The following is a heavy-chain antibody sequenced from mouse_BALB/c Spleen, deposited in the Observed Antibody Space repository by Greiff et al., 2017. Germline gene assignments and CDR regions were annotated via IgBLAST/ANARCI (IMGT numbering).Heavy chain of an antibody. J-gene: IGHJ2*01. D-gene: IGHD3-2*02. Sequence: EVQGVESGGDLVKPGGSLKLSCAASGFTFSSYGMSWVRQTPDKRLEWVATISSGGSYTYYPDSVKGRFTISRDNAKNTLYLQMSSLKSEDTAMYYCASQEATLYYFDYWGQGTTLTVSS. CDR3: ASQEATLYYFDY. V-gene: IGHV5-6*01. CDR2: ISSGGSYT. CDR1: GFTFSSYG.